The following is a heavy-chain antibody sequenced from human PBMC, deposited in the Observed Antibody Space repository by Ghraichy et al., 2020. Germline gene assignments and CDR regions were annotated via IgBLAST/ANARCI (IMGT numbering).Heavy chain of an antibody. V-gene: IGHV4-4*02. J-gene: IGHJ3*02. CDR1: GGSISSSNW. D-gene: IGHD2-15*01. CDR3: ASDMVPYCSGGSCQYDAFDI. CDR2: IYHSGST. Sequence: GTLSLTCAVSGGSISSSNWWSWVRQPPGKGLEWIGEIYHSGSTNYNPSLKSRVTISVDKSKNQFSLKLSSVTAADTAVYYCASDMVPYCSGGSCQYDAFDIWGQGTMVTVSS.